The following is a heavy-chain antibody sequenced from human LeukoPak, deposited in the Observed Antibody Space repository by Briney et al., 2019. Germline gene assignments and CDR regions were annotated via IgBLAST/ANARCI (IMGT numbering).Heavy chain of an antibody. D-gene: IGHD6-19*01. CDR1: GGSFSGYY. Sequence: SETLSLTCAVYGGSFSGYYWSWIRQPPGKGLEWIGEINHSGSTNYNPSLKSRVTISVDTSKNQFSLKLSSVTAADTAVYYCAREASVAADPLDYWGQGTLVTVSS. V-gene: IGHV4-34*01. J-gene: IGHJ4*02. CDR2: INHSGST. CDR3: AREASVAADPLDY.